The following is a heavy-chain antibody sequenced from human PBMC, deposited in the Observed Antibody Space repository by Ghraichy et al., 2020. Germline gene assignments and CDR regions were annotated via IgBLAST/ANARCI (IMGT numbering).Heavy chain of an antibody. CDR3: AKDQGSNYVWFMCYFDY. V-gene: IGHV3-23*01. CDR2: ISGSGGST. CDR1: GFTFSSYA. D-gene: IGHD4-11*01. J-gene: IGHJ4*02. Sequence: GGSLRLSCAASGFTFSSYAMSWVRQAPGKGLEWVSAISGSGGSTYYADSVKGRFTISRDNSKNTLYLQMNSLRAEDTAVYYCAKDQGSNYVWFMCYFDYWGQGTLVTVSS.